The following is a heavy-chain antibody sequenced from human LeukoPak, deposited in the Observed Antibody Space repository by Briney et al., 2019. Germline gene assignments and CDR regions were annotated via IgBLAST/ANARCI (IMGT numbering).Heavy chain of an antibody. V-gene: IGHV4-39*07. CDR3: ASDSSGYYYFDY. CDR2: IYYSGST. J-gene: IGHJ4*02. Sequence: SETLSLTCTVSGGSISSSSYYWGWIRQPPGKGLEWIGSIYYSGSTYYNPSLKSRVTISVDTSKNQFSLKLSSVTAADTAVYYCASDSSGYYYFDYWGQGTLVTVSS. CDR1: GGSISSSSYY. D-gene: IGHD3-22*01.